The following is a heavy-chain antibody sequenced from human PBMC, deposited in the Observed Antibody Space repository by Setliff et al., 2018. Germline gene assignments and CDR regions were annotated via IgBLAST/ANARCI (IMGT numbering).Heavy chain of an antibody. V-gene: IGHV3-33*06. CDR2: IWNDGTTK. D-gene: IGHD6-13*01. J-gene: IGHJ4*02. Sequence: PGGSLRLSCAASGFTFSSHGMHWVRQAPGKGLEWVAIIWNDGTTKYYAESVKGRFTISRDNSKNTLSLQMNSLRAEDTAVYYCAKENRRRTAAGLDYWGQGTLVTVSS. CDR1: GFTFSSHG. CDR3: AKENRRRTAAGLDY.